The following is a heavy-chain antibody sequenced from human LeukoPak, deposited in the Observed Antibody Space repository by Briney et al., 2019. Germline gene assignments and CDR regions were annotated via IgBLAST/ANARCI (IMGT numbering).Heavy chain of an antibody. CDR3: ASRLIARGMDV. J-gene: IGHJ6*02. CDR2: IYHSGST. Sequence: YPSETLSLTCTVSGGSISAFYWHWIRQPPGKGLEWIGFIYHSGSTNYTPSLKSRVTISIDTSKNQFSLRLSSVTATDTAVYYCASRLIARGMDVWGQGTTVTVSS. CDR1: GGSISAFY. V-gene: IGHV4-59*01.